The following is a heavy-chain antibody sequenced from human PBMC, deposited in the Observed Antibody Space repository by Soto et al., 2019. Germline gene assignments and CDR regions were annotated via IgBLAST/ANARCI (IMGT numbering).Heavy chain of an antibody. D-gene: IGHD6-6*01. V-gene: IGHV4-30-2*01. CDR3: AGGIAARPLGY. CDR2: IYHSGST. CDR1: GGSISSGGYS. J-gene: IGHJ4*02. Sequence: QLQLQESDSGLVKPSQTLSLTCAVSGGSISSGGYSWSWIRQPPGKGLEWIGYIYHSGSTYYNPSLKSRVTISVDRSKNQSSLKLSSVTAADTAVYYCAGGIAARPLGYWGQGTLVTVSS.